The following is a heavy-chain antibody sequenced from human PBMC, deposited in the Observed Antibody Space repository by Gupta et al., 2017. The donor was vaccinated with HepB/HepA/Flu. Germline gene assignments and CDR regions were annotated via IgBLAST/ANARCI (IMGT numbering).Heavy chain of an antibody. CDR1: GFTFSSYG. CDR2: IWYDGSNK. V-gene: IGHV3-33*01. Sequence: QVQLVESGGGVVQPGRSLRLSCAASGFTFSSYGMHWVRKAPGKGLEWVAVIWYDGSNKYYADSVKGRFTISRDNSKNTLYLQMNSLRAEDTAVYYCARDAMVYAIDYYYYMDVWGKGTTVTVSS. J-gene: IGHJ6*03. D-gene: IGHD2-8*01. CDR3: ARDAMVYAIDYYYYMDV.